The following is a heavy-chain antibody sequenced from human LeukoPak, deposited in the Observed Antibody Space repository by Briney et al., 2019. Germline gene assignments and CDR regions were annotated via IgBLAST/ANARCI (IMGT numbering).Heavy chain of an antibody. V-gene: IGHV3-30*02. J-gene: IGHJ4*02. D-gene: IGHD5-18*01. CDR1: GFTFSSYG. CDR3: AKDPVTRYSYGYGPFDY. Sequence: AGGSLRLSCAASGFTFSSYGMHWVRQAPGKGLEWVAFIRYDGSNKYYADSVKGRFTISRDNSKNTLYLQMNSLRAEDTAVYYCAKDPVTRYSYGYGPFDYWGQGTLVTVSS. CDR2: IRYDGSNK.